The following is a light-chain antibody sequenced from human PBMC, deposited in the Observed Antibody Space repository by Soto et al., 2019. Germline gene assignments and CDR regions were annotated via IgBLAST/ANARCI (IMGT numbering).Light chain of an antibody. J-gene: IGKJ1*01. CDR2: DAS. V-gene: IGKV1-33*01. Sequence: DIQMTQSPSSLSASVGDRVTITCQARQDISNYLTWYQQKPGKAPKLLIYDASNLETGVPSRFSGSGSGTHFTFTISSLQPEDIATYYCQQYDNVPWTFGQGTKVEIK. CDR1: QDISNY. CDR3: QQYDNVPWT.